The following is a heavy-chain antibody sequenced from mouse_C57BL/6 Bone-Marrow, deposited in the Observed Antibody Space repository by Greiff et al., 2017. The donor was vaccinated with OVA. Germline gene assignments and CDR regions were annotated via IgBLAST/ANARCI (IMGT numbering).Heavy chain of an antibody. V-gene: IGHV1-55*01. J-gene: IGHJ2*01. CDR1: GYTFTSYW. CDR3: ARRGGINCLDY. D-gene: IGHD4-1*01. CDR2: IYPGSGST. Sequence: QVQLQQPGAELVKPGASVKMSCKASGYTFTSYWITWVKQRPGQGLEWIGDIYPGSGSTNYNEKFKSKAKLTVDTSSSTAYMQLSSLTSEDSAVYYCARRGGINCLDYWGQGTTLTVSS.